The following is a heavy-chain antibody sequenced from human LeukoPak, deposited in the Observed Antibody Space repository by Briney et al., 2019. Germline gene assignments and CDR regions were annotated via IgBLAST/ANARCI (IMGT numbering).Heavy chain of an antibody. CDR3: ARVSGYYYYYYYGMDV. D-gene: IGHD3-22*01. Sequence: GGSLRLSCAASGFTSSSYAMHWVRQAPGKGLEWVAVISYDGSNKYYADSVKGRFTISRDNSKNTLYLQMNSLRAEDTAVYYCARVSGYYYYYYYGMDVWGQGTTVTVSS. CDR1: GFTSSSYA. CDR2: ISYDGSNK. V-gene: IGHV3-30-3*01. J-gene: IGHJ6*02.